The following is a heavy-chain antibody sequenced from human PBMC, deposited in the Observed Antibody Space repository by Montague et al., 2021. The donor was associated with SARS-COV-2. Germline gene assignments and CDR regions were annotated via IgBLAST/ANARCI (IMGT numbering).Heavy chain of an antibody. CDR2: IYYSGST. CDR1: GGSISSYY. Sequence: SETLSLTCTVSGGSISSYYWNWIRQPPGKGLEWIGYIYYSGSTKYNPSFKGRVTMLVDTSKRQMSLRLNSVTAADTAVYYCAGDRGRFWHFDLWGRGTLVTVSS. J-gene: IGHJ2*01. CDR3: AGDRGRFWHFDL. V-gene: IGHV4-59*01. D-gene: IGHD5-12*01.